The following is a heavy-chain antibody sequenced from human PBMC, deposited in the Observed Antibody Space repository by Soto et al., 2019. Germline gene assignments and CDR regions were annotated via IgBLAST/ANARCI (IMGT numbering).Heavy chain of an antibody. V-gene: IGHV4-39*07. Sequence: PSETLSLTCTVSGGTISSSSNYWGCIRLPPGKGLECIAPIDHTWNTFYNQSLTSRVTISVDTSKNQFSLKLSSVTAADTAVYYCARVPYCSGGSCDNNWFDPWGQGTMVTVSS. D-gene: IGHD2-15*01. J-gene: IGHJ5*02. CDR3: ARVPYCSGGSCDNNWFDP. CDR1: GGTISSSSNY. CDR2: IDHTWNT.